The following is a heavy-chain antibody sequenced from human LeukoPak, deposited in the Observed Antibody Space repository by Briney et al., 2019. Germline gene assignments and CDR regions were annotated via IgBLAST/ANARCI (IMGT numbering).Heavy chain of an antibody. CDR1: GFTFSSYA. Sequence: GGSLRLSCAASGFTFSSYAMSWVRQAPGKGLEWVSAISGSGGSTYYADSVKGRFTISRDNSKNTLYLQMNSLRAEDTAVYYCAKDPPPGQWQWLFPDYWGQGTLVTVSS. J-gene: IGHJ4*02. CDR3: AKDPPPGQWQWLFPDY. CDR2: ISGSGGST. D-gene: IGHD6-19*01. V-gene: IGHV3-23*01.